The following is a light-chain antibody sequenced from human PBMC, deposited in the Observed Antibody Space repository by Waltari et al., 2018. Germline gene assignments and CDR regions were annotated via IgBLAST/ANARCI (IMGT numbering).Light chain of an antibody. CDR1: QIFTSSY. V-gene: IGKV3-20*01. CDR2: GAS. Sequence: EIVLTQSPGTLSLSPGDRATLSCRASQIFTSSYLAWYQQKPGQAPRLLIYGASNRATGIPDRFSGSGSGTDFTLTISRLEPEDFAVYYCQRYDRSLFTFGPGTKVDIK. CDR3: QRYDRSLFT. J-gene: IGKJ3*01.